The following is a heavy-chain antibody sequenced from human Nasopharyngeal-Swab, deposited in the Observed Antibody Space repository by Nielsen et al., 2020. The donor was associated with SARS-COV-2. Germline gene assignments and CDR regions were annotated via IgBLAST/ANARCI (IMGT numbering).Heavy chain of an antibody. CDR3: ARDGPSTYYYYGMDV. CDR1: GFTFSCYA. Sequence: SCAAPGFTFSCYAMHWVRQAPGKGLEWVAVISYDGSNKYYADSVTGRFTIPRDNPKNTLYLQMNSRRAEDTAVYYCARDGPSTYYYYGMDVWGQGTTVTVSS. J-gene: IGHJ6*02. V-gene: IGHV3-30*04. D-gene: IGHD5/OR15-5a*01. CDR2: ISYDGSNK.